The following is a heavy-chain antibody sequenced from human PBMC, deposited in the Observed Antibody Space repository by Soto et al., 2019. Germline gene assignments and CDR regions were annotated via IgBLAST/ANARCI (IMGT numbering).Heavy chain of an antibody. CDR1: GGSFSGYY. J-gene: IGHJ6*03. Sequence: SETLSLTWAVYGGSFSGYYWRWIRQPPGKGLEWIGEINHSGSTNYNPSLKSRVTISVDTSKNQFSLKLSSVTAADTAVYYCARVHFDYYYYMDVWGKGTTVTVSS. V-gene: IGHV4-34*01. CDR2: INHSGST. D-gene: IGHD3-3*02. CDR3: ARVHFDYYYYMDV.